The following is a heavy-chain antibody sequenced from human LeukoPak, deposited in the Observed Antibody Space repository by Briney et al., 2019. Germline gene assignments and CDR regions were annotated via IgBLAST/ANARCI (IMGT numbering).Heavy chain of an antibody. Sequence: SETLSLTCAVYGGSFSGYYWSWIRQPPGKGLEWIGEINHSGSTNYNPSLKSRVTISVDTSKKYFSLKLSSVTAADTAVYYCAKTLPIVDNSGSNPARPGGKSFEIWGQGKMVNGSS. D-gene: IGHD3-22*01. CDR2: INHSGST. CDR3: AKTLPIVDNSGSNPARPGGKSFEI. J-gene: IGHJ3*02. V-gene: IGHV4-34*01. CDR1: GGSFSGYY.